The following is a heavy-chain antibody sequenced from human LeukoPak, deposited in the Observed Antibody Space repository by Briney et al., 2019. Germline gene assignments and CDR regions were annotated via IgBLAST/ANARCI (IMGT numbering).Heavy chain of an antibody. V-gene: IGHV3-9*01. D-gene: IGHD2-2*01. CDR1: GFTFDDYA. J-gene: IGHJ4*02. CDR3: AKASGYQLLKATFDY. Sequence: HPGGSLRLSWAASGFTFDDYAMHWVRQAPGKGLEGVSGISWNSGSIGYADSVKGRFTISRDNAKNSLYLQMNSLRAEDTALYYCAKASGYQLLKATFDYWGQGTLVTVSS. CDR2: ISWNSGSI.